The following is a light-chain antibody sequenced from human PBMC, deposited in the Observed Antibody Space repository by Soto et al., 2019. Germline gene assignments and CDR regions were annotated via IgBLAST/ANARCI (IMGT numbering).Light chain of an antibody. CDR3: QQYNTWPPDRT. V-gene: IGKV3-15*01. CDR2: GAS. CDR1: QSVGSN. J-gene: IGKJ1*01. Sequence: EIVMTQSPATLSVSPGERATLSCRASQSVGSNLAWYQQKPGQAPRLLIYGASTRATGIPARFSGSGSGTEFTLPISSLQSEDFAIYFCQQYNTWPPDRTFGQGTKVEI.